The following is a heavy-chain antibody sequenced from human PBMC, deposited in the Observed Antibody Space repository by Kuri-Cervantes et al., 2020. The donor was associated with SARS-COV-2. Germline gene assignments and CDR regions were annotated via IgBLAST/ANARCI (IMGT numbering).Heavy chain of an antibody. CDR2: VYYSGIT. D-gene: IGHD2-2*01. V-gene: IGHV4-59*08. Sequence: SETLSLTCNVSGDSIRDYYWNWIRQSPGKGLEWIGYVYYSGITDYNPSLKSRVTISVHTSKNQFSLKLSSVTAADTAVYYCARHVGYCSSTSCRQGIWFDPWGQGTLVTVSS. J-gene: IGHJ5*02. CDR1: GDSIRDYY. CDR3: ARHVGYCSSTSCRQGIWFDP.